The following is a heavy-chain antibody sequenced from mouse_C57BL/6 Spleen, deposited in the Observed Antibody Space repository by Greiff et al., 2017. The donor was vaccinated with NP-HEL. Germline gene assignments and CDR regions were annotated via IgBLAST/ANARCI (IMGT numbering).Heavy chain of an antibody. CDR3: ARDHSNYGDYYAMDY. CDR2: INYDGSST. CDR1: GFTFSDYY. D-gene: IGHD2-5*01. V-gene: IGHV5-16*01. Sequence: EVKVVESEGGLVQPGSSMKLSCTASGFTFSDYYMAWVRQVPEKGLEWVANINYDGSSTYYLDSLKSRFIISRDNAKNILYLQMSSLKSEDTATYYCARDHSNYGDYYAMDYWGQGTSVTVSS. J-gene: IGHJ4*01.